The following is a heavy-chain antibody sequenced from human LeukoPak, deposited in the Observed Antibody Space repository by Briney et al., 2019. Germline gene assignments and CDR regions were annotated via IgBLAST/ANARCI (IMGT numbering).Heavy chain of an antibody. D-gene: IGHD2-15*01. CDR2: IYYTGST. V-gene: IGHV4-59*01. CDR3: ATSIGYCSGGSCFTRMGLYYYYYGMDV. CDR1: GGSISSYY. J-gene: IGHJ6*02. Sequence: SETLSLTCTVSGGSISSYYWSWIRQPPGKGLEWIGYIYYTGSTNYNPSLKSRVTISVDTSKNQFSLKLSSVTAAGTAVYYCATSIGYCSGGSCFTRMGLYYYYYGMDVWGQGTTVTVSS.